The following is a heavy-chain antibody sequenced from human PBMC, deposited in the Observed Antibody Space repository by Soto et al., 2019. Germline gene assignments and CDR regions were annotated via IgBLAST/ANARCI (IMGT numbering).Heavy chain of an antibody. D-gene: IGHD7-27*01. CDR3: ARDSGDFPPYYFDY. Sequence: ASVKVSCKASGYTFTGYYMHWVRQAPGQGLEWMGWINPNSGGTNYAQKFQGWVTMTRDTSISTAYMELSRLRSDDTAVYYCARDSGDFPPYYFDYWGQGTLVTVSS. V-gene: IGHV1-2*04. CDR1: GYTFTGYY. J-gene: IGHJ4*02. CDR2: INPNSGGT.